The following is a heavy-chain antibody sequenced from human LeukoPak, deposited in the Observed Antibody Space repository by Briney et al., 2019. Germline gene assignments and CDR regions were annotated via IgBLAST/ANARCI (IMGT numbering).Heavy chain of an antibody. CDR1: GFSISNGYY. V-gene: IGHV4-38-2*02. CDR2: IYHSGST. Sequence: SETLSLTCTVSGFSISNGYYWGWIRQPPGKGLEWIAHIYHSGSTYYDVSLKSRLTISVDRSKNKFSLRLSSVTAADTAVYYCGGSAWAWDPNYFDSWGQGILVTVSS. J-gene: IGHJ4*02. CDR3: GGSAWAWDPNYFDS. D-gene: IGHD1-26*01.